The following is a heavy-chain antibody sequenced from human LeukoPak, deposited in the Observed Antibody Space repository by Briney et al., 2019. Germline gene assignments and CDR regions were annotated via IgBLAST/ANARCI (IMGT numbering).Heavy chain of an antibody. V-gene: IGHV4-39*01. D-gene: IGHD5-12*01. CDR1: GGSISSSDYY. J-gene: IGHJ3*02. CDR2: LYDSGST. Sequence: PSETLSLTRTVSGGSISSSDYYWDWIRQPPGKGLEWIGNLYDSGSTYYNPSLQSRVTISVDTSSNQFSLKLSSVTAADTALYYCARHTRPEYSGYENAFDIWGQGTMVTVSS. CDR3: ARHTRPEYSGYENAFDI.